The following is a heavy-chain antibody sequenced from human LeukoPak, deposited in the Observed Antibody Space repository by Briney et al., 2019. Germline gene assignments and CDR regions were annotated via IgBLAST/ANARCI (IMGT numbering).Heavy chain of an antibody. CDR3: ARLLYYGSGSPEGY. CDR2: INHSGST. V-gene: IGHV4-34*01. CDR1: GGSFSGYY. Sequence: PSGTLSLTCAVYGGSFSGYYWSWIRQPPGKGLEWIGEINHSGSTNYNPSLKSRVTISVDTSKNQFSLKLSSVTAADTAVYYCARLLYYGSGSPEGYWGQGTLVTVSS. J-gene: IGHJ4*02. D-gene: IGHD3-10*01.